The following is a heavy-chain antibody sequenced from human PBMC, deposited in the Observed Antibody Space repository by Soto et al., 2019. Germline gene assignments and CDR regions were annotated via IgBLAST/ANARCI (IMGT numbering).Heavy chain of an antibody. Sequence: QVQLVQSGAEVKKPGASVRVSCKASGYTFTTYDIHWVRQAPGLGLEWMGIITPGGGITSYAQKSKGRITRPRETPTGTASMELAGLRPETPAMNSWAKVLPELVRSTFDPWGREPWSPSPQ. J-gene: IGHJ5*02. CDR2: ITPGGGIT. D-gene: IGHD3-10*01. V-gene: IGHV1-46*01. CDR3: AKVLPELVRSTFDP. CDR1: GYTFTTYD.